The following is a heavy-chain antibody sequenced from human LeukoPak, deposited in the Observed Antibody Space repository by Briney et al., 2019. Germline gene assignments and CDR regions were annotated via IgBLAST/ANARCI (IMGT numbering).Heavy chain of an antibody. J-gene: IGHJ4*02. V-gene: IGHV4-4*07. Sequence: PSETLSLTCTESGGSISRYYWSWIRQPPGKGLEWIGRIYSTGSTNYNPSLKSRVTMSVDTSKNQCSLRLRSVTAADTAVYYCARQIASAGTAGFDFWGQGALVTVSS. D-gene: IGHD6-13*01. CDR3: ARQIASAGTAGFDF. CDR2: IYSTGST. CDR1: GGSISRYY.